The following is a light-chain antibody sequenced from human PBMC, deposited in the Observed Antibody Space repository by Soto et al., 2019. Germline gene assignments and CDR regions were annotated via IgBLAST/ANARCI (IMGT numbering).Light chain of an antibody. CDR3: HQYNNWPPST. Sequence: IVLTQSPGTLSLSPGERVSLSCRASQSVTTRLAWYQHKPGQAPTLLMSGASNRASGVPVRFSGSGSGTDFTLTINSLQSEDFGVYYCHQYNNWPPSTFGQGTRLEIK. V-gene: IGKV3D-15*01. CDR1: QSVTTR. J-gene: IGKJ5*01. CDR2: GAS.